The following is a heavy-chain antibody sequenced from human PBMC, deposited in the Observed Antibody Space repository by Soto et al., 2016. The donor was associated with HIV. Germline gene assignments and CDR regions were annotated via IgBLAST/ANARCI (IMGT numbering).Heavy chain of an antibody. CDR1: DFTFSSYS. CDR3: AREGDYYDSSGSLDH. V-gene: IGHV3-48*01. J-gene: IGHJ4*02. CDR2: ISGISSTI. Sequence: EVQLVESGGGLVQPGGSLRLSCRASDFTFSSYSMNWVRQAPGQRLEWLSYISGISSTIYYADSVQGRFTISRDNAKNSLYLQMNSLRVEDTAVYYCAREGDYYDSSGSLDHWGQGPWSPSPQ. D-gene: IGHD3-22*01.